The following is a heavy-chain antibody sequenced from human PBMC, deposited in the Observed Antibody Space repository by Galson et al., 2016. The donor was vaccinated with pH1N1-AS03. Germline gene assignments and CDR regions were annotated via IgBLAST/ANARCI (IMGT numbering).Heavy chain of an antibody. CDR1: GYIFTGFY. V-gene: IGHV1-2*04. J-gene: IGHJ6*02. CDR3: ARDPRGPCSSATCATTYYFGMDV. Sequence: SVKVSCKASGYIFTGFYVHWVRQAPGQGLEWMGWINPNNGVTNYAQKFQAWVTMTGDTSISTAHPELYGLKSGDTAVYYCARDPRGPCSSATCATTYYFGMDVWGQGTTVIVSS. D-gene: IGHD2/OR15-2a*01. CDR2: INPNNGVT.